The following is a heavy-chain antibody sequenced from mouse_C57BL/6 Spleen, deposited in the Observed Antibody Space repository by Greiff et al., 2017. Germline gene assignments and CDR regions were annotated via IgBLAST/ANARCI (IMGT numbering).Heavy chain of an antibody. J-gene: IGHJ2*01. CDR1: GYTFTSYT. CDR3: ARSYDYEYYCDY. Sequence: VQLQESGAELARPGASVKMSCKASGYTFTSYTMHWVKQRPGQGLEWIGYINPSSGYTKYNQKFKDKATLTADKSSSTAYMQLSSLTSEDSAVYYCARSYDYEYYCDYWGQGTTRTVSS. V-gene: IGHV1-4*01. CDR2: INPSSGYT. D-gene: IGHD2-4*01.